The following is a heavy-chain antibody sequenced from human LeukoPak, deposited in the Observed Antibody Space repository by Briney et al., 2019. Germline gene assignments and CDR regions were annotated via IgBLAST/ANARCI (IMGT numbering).Heavy chain of an antibody. V-gene: IGHV4-59*01. D-gene: IGHD2-15*01. J-gene: IGHJ5*02. CDR2: IYYTGST. CDR3: ARGVVVAANREFDP. Sequence: SETLSLTCTVSGGSISSYYWSWIRQPPGKGLEWIGYIYYTGSTNYNPSLKSRVTTSVDTSKNQFSLKLSSVTAADTAVYYCARGVVVAANREFDPWGQGTLVTISS. CDR1: GGSISSYY.